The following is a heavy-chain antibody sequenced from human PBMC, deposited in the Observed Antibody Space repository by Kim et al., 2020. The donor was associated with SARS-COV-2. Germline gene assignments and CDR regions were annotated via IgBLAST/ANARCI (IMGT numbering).Heavy chain of an antibody. Sequence: ADSVQGRLPISRDNAKNTLYLQMDSLIVEDTAVYYCTRDLSGDGDWYFDLWGRGTLVTVSS. CDR3: TRDLSGDGDWYFDL. V-gene: IGHV3-74*01. D-gene: IGHD7-27*01. J-gene: IGHJ2*01.